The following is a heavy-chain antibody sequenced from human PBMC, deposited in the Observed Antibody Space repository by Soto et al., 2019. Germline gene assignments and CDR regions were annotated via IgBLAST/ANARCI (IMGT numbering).Heavy chain of an antibody. CDR3: ARDRGGYCTNGVCGPGYCYYGMDV. CDR1: GGTFSSYA. V-gene: IGHV1-69*01. J-gene: IGHJ6*02. CDR2: IIPIFGTA. Sequence: QVQLVQSGAEVKKPGSSVKVSCKASGGTFSSYAISWVRQAPGQGLEWMGGIIPIFGTANYAQKFQGRVTITADESTSTAYMELSSLRSEDTAVYYCARDRGGYCTNGVCGPGYCYYGMDVWGQGTTVTVSS. D-gene: IGHD2-8*01.